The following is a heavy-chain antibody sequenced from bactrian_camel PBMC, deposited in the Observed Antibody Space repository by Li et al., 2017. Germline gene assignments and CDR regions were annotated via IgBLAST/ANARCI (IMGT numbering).Heavy chain of an antibody. CDR1: GYTFSSYC. J-gene: IGHJ4*01. V-gene: IGHV3S53*01. Sequence: HVQLVESGGGSVQAGGSLRLSCAGSGYTFSSYCMGWYRQAAGKQREWVSSIKPDGSTSYADSVKGRLTVSKDNAKNILYLQMSSLKPEDTAMYYCAADDRPVIDFELGLWPDEYMYWGQGTQVTVS. D-gene: IGHD5*01. CDR2: IKPDGST. CDR3: AADDRPVIDFELGLWPDEYMY.